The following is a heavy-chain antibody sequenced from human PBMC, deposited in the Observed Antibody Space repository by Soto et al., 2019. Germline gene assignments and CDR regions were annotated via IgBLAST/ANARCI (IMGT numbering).Heavy chain of an antibody. CDR3: ARRDYYDSTGYYGD. D-gene: IGHD3-22*01. J-gene: IGHJ4*02. Sequence: SETLSLTCAVSGGSISSGGYSWSWIRQPPGKGLEWIGEVHRSVSTNSNPSLKSRVTISVDKSQNDFSLKLSSVTAADTAVYYCARRDYYDSTGYYGDWGQGTPVTVSS. CDR1: GGSISSGGYS. V-gene: IGHV4-30-2*01. CDR2: VHRSVST.